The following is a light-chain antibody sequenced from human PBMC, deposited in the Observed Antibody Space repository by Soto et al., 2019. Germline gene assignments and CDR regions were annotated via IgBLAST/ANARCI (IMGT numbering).Light chain of an antibody. CDR2: AAS. V-gene: IGKV1-27*01. Sequence: DIQMTQSPSSLSASVRDRVTITCRACQGISKYLAWYQQKPGKVPKLLIYAASTLQSGVPSRFSGSGSGTDFTLSISRLQPEAVATYYCQKYVSAPRTFGQGTQVEI. CDR3: QKYVSAPRT. J-gene: IGKJ1*01. CDR1: QGISKY.